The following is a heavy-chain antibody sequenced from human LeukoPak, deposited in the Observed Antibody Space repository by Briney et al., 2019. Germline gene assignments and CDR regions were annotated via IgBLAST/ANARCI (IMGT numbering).Heavy chain of an antibody. V-gene: IGHV4-30-4*08. CDR1: GGSISSGDYY. CDR2: IYYSGST. Sequence: SETLSLTCTVSGGSISSGDYYWSWIRQPPGKGLEWIGYIYYSGSTYYNPSLKSRVTISVDTSKNQFSLKLSSVTAADTAVYYCASRVRLDAFDIWGQGTMVTVSS. J-gene: IGHJ3*02. D-gene: IGHD2/OR15-2a*01. CDR3: ASRVRLDAFDI.